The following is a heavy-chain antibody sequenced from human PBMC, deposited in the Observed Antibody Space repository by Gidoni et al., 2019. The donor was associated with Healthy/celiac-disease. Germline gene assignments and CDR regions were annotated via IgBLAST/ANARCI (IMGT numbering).Heavy chain of an antibody. CDR1: GFTFSSYS. CDR3: ARRYVWGSYRPFDY. V-gene: IGHV3-48*02. Sequence: EVQLVESGGGLVQPGGSLRLSCAASGFTFSSYSMNWVRQAPGKGLEWVSYISSSSSTIYYADSVKGRFTISRDNAKNSLYLQMNSLRDEDTAVYYCARRYVWGSYRPFDYWGQGTLVTVSS. J-gene: IGHJ4*02. D-gene: IGHD3-16*02. CDR2: ISSSSSTI.